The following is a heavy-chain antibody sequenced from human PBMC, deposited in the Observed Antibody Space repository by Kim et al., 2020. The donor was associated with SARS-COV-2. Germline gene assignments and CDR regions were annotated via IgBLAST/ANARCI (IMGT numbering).Heavy chain of an antibody. Sequence: SETLSLTCTVSGGSISSSSYYWGWIRQPPGKGLEWIGSIYYIGSSYYNPSLKSRVSISVDTSKNQFSLKLSSVSAADTAVYYCARAKYYDTSFDYWGQGT. V-gene: IGHV4-39*01. J-gene: IGHJ4*02. CDR1: GGSISSSSYY. CDR2: IYYIGSS. D-gene: IGHD3-22*01. CDR3: ARAKYYDTSFDY.